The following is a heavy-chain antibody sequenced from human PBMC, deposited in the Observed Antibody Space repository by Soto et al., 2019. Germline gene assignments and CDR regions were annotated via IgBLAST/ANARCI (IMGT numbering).Heavy chain of an antibody. V-gene: IGHV1-69*01. CDR3: ANTASWCASKYFDN. CDR1: GGTFSSYA. J-gene: IGHJ4*02. Sequence: QVQLVQSGAEVKKPGSSVRVSCKASGGTFSSYAFSWVRQAPGQGLEWMGGIMPLFGPANYAQKFQGRVRITADESTSTAYMELNSLRSEDTAVYYCANTASWCASKYFDNWGQGTLVTVSS. D-gene: IGHD2-8*01. CDR2: IMPLFGPA.